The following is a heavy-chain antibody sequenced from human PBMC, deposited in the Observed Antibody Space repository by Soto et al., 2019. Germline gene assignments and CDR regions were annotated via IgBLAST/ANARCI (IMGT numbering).Heavy chain of an antibody. J-gene: IGHJ6*03. CDR3: AKGDQFTSTWYEYYYMDV. CDR1: GFSFSSYG. V-gene: IGHV3-30*18. D-gene: IGHD6-13*01. Sequence: QVQLVESGGGVVQPGRSLRLSCAASGFSFSSYGMHWVRQAPGKGLEWVAVISDDGSNKYYADSVKGRFTISRDNFKNTLYLQMNSLRAEDTAVYYCAKGDQFTSTWYEYYYMDVWGKGTTVTVSS. CDR2: ISDDGSNK.